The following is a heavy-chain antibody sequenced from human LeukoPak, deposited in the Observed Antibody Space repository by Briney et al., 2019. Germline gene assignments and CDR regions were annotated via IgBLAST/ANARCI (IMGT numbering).Heavy chain of an antibody. J-gene: IGHJ4*02. Sequence: SETLSLTCTVSGDSLSSGGYYWSWIRQPPGKGLEWLGYIYYTGPTYYNPSLRGRLAISVDTSRNQFSLKLSSVTAADTAVYYCARDSGGYGDYDYWGQGNLVSVSS. CDR3: ARDSGGYGDYDY. CDR1: GDSLSSGGYY. V-gene: IGHV4-31*03. CDR2: IYYTGPT. D-gene: IGHD4-17*01.